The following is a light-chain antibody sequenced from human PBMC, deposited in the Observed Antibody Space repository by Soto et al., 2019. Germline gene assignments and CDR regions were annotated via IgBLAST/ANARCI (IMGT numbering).Light chain of an antibody. CDR2: GAS. CDR3: QHYGSPLT. V-gene: IGKV3-20*01. J-gene: IGKJ4*01. CDR1: QSVSSSY. Sequence: EIVLTQSPGTLSLSPGERATLSCRASQSVSSSYLAWYQQKPGQAPRLLIYGASSRATGIPDRFSGSGSGTDFTLTISRLETEDFAVYYCQHYGSPLTFGGGTKVEIK.